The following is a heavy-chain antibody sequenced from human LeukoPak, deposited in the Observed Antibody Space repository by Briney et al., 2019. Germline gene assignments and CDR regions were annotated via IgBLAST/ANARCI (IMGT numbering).Heavy chain of an antibody. D-gene: IGHD6-19*01. CDR1: GYTFTGYY. CDR3: AKLFGDIGVANTPFYYFTT. CDR2: INPNSGGT. J-gene: IGHJ4*02. V-gene: IGHV1-2*02. Sequence: GASVKVSCKASGYTFTGYYMHWVRQAPGQGLEWMGWINPNSGGTNYAQKFQGRVTMTRDTSISTAYMELSRLRSDDTAVYYCAKLFGDIGVANTPFYYFTTGAREPWSPSPQ.